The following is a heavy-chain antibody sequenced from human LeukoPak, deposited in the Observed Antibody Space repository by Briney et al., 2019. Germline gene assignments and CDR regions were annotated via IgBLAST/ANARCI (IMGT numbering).Heavy chain of an antibody. D-gene: IGHD6-19*01. J-gene: IGHJ4*02. CDR2: IYYSGST. Sequence: SETLSLTCTVSGGSTSSYYWSWIRQPPGKGLEWIGYIYYSGSTNYNPSLKSRVTISVDTSKNQFSLKLSSVTAADTAVYYCARASVAGTAVSFDYWGQGTLVTVSS. V-gene: IGHV4-59*08. CDR1: GGSTSSYY. CDR3: ARASVAGTAVSFDY.